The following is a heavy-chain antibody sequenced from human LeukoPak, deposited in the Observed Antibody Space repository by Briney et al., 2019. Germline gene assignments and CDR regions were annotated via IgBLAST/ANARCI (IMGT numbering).Heavy chain of an antibody. V-gene: IGHV3-74*01. D-gene: IGHD3-3*01. CDR1: GFTFSSYW. J-gene: IGHJ4*02. CDR3: TRDFDFSSAI. Sequence: PGRSLRLSCAASGFTFSSYWMHWVRQAPGKGLVWVSRISPDGSTIDHADSVKGRFTTSRDNAKNTLFLQMNSLRAEDTAVYYCTRDFDFSSAIWGQGTLVTVSS. CDR2: ISPDGSTI.